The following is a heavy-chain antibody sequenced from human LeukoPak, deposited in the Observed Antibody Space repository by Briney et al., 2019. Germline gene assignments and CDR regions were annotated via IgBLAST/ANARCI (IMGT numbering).Heavy chain of an antibody. Sequence: PSETLSLTCTVSGGSISSFYWSWIRQPPGKGLEWIGYNYYSGSTNYNPSLKSRVTISVDTSKNQFSLKLSSVTAADTAVYYCARDSGYSSHWGQGTLVTVSS. CDR2: NYYSGST. D-gene: IGHD6-19*01. V-gene: IGHV4-59*12. CDR3: ARDSGYSSH. CDR1: GGSISSFY. J-gene: IGHJ4*02.